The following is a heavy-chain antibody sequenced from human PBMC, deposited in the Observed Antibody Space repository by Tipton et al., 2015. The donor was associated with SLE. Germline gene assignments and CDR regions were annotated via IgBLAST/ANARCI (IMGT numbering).Heavy chain of an antibody. CDR1: GFTFSSYA. D-gene: IGHD3-10*01. J-gene: IGHJ6*03. V-gene: IGHV3-43D*04. Sequence: SLRLSCAASGFTFSSYAMHWVRQAPGKGLEWVSLISWDGGSTYYADSVKGRFTISRDNSKNSLYLQMNSLRAEDTALYYCAKDIGIGEFMDVWGKGTTVTVSS. CDR2: ISWDGGST. CDR3: AKDIGIGEFMDV.